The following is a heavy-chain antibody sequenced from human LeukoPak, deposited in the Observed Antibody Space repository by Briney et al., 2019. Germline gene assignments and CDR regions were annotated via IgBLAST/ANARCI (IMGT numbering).Heavy chain of an antibody. CDR2: ISYDGSNK. D-gene: IGHD4-17*01. J-gene: IGHJ4*02. V-gene: IGHV3-30-3*02. CDR3: AKHYGDYDHYFDY. Sequence: PGGSLRLSCAASGFTFSSYAMHWVRQAPGKGLEWVAVISYDGSNKYYADSVKGRFTISRDNSKNMLYLQMNSLRAEDTAVYYCAKHYGDYDHYFDYWGQGTLVTVSS. CDR1: GFTFSSYA.